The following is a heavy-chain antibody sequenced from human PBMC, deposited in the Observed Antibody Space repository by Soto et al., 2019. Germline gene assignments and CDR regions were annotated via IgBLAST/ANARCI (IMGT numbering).Heavy chain of an antibody. J-gene: IGHJ4*02. Sequence: QITLKESGPTLVKPTQPLTLTCTFSGFSFSTSGVGVGWIRQPPGKALEWLALIYWDDEKRYSPSLKSRLTTTKDTSKNQVVLTMTNMDPLDTATYYCAHRPSSSGVFDYWGQGTLVTVSS. CDR2: IYWDDEK. CDR3: AHRPSSSGVFDY. CDR1: GFSFSTSGVG. V-gene: IGHV2-5*02. D-gene: IGHD6-6*01.